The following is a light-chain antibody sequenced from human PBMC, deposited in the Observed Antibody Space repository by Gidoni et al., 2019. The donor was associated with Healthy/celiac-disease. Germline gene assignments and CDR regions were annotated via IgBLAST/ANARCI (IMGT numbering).Light chain of an antibody. V-gene: IGKV3-15*01. Sequence: EIVITHSPATLSVSPGERATLSRRASHRVSSNLAWYQQKPGQAPRLLIYGASTRATGIPARFSGSGSGTEFTLTISSLQSEDFAVYYCQQYNNWPPLTFGGGTKVEIK. J-gene: IGKJ4*01. CDR2: GAS. CDR3: QQYNNWPPLT. CDR1: HRVSSN.